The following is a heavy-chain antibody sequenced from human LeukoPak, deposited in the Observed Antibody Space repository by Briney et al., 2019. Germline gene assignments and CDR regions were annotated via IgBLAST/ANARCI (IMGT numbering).Heavy chain of an antibody. Sequence: PGGSLRLSCAASGFTFDDYAMHWVRQAPGKGLEWVSGISWNSSTIYYADSVKGRFTISRDNAKNSLYLQMNSLRDEDTAVYYCAREWVATYYYDSSGFDYWGQGTLVTVSS. CDR3: AREWVATYYYDSSGFDY. V-gene: IGHV3-9*01. D-gene: IGHD3-22*01. CDR2: ISWNSSTI. J-gene: IGHJ4*02. CDR1: GFTFDDYA.